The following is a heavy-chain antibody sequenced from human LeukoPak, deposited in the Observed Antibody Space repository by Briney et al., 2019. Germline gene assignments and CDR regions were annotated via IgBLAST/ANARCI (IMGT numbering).Heavy chain of an antibody. CDR2: IRGSGGDI. CDR3: AKARGATYGTYYFDY. D-gene: IGHD4/OR15-4a*01. Sequence: GGSLRLSCAASGFTFSSYAMNWVRQAPGKGLEWVSIRGSGGDIYYANSVKGRFTISRDNSKNTLYLQMNSLRAEDTAVYYCAKARGATYGTYYFDYWGQGTLVTVSS. J-gene: IGHJ4*02. V-gene: IGHV3-23*01. CDR1: GFTFSSYA.